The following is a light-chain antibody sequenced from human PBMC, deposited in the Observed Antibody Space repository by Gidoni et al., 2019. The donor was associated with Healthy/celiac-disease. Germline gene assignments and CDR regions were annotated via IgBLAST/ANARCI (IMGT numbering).Light chain of an antibody. Sequence: EIVLTHSPGTLSLSPGERATPSCRASQSVSSSYLAWYQQKPGQAPRLLIYGASSRATGIPDRFSGSGSGTDFTLTISRLDPEDFAVYYCQQYGSSPPYTFGQGTKLEIK. V-gene: IGKV3-20*01. CDR1: QSVSSSY. CDR3: QQYGSSPPYT. J-gene: IGKJ2*01. CDR2: GAS.